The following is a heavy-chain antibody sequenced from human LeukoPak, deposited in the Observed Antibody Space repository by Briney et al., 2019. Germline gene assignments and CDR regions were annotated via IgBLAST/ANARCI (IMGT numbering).Heavy chain of an antibody. CDR3: ARSGKYDFWSGYPLGY. V-gene: IGHV1-2*02. CDR1: GYTFTGYY. D-gene: IGHD3-3*01. Sequence: ASVKVSCKASGYTFTGYYMHWVRQAPGQGLEWMGWINPNSGGTNYAQKFQGRVTMTRDTSISTAYMGLSRLRSDDTAVYYCARSGKYDFWSGYPLGYWGQGTLVTVSS. J-gene: IGHJ4*02. CDR2: INPNSGGT.